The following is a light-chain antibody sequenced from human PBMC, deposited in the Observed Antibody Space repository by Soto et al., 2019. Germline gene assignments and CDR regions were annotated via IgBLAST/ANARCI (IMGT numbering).Light chain of an antibody. CDR1: SSNIGSKY. Sequence: QSVLTQPPSASGTPGQRVTLSCSGSSSNIGSKYVYWYQQLPGTAPKLLMYRNNQRPLGVPDRFSGSKSGTSASLAISGLRSEDEADYYCAAWDAGVSGPAFGGGTKLTVL. CDR3: AAWDAGVSGPA. V-gene: IGLV1-47*01. CDR2: RNN. J-gene: IGLJ2*01.